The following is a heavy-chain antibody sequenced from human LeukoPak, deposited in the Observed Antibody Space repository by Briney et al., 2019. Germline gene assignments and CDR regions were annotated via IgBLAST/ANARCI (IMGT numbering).Heavy chain of an antibody. J-gene: IGHJ4*02. CDR1: GFTFSSYA. D-gene: IGHD6-13*01. V-gene: IGHV3-23*01. CDR2: TSGSGGST. CDR3: AKSPGTVVGTGRYFDY. Sequence: GGSLRLSCAASGFTFSSYAMSWVRQAPGKGLEWVSTTSGSGGSTNYADSVKGRFTISRDNSKNTLYLQINSLRAEDTAVYYCAKSPGTVVGTGRYFDYWGQGTLVTVSS.